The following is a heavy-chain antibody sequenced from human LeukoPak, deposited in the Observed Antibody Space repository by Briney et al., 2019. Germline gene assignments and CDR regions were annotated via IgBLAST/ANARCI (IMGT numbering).Heavy chain of an antibody. Sequence: ASVKLSCKPSGHIFTSNSITWVRQSPGQGLEWMGWISTFNGYTNYAKNLQGRVTMTRDTSTRTVYMEMRNMRSDDTAVYYCAREEFDYDLWGQGTLVTVSS. J-gene: IGHJ4*02. D-gene: IGHD3-22*01. CDR2: ISTFNGYT. CDR1: GHIFTSNS. V-gene: IGHV1-18*04. CDR3: AREEFDYDL.